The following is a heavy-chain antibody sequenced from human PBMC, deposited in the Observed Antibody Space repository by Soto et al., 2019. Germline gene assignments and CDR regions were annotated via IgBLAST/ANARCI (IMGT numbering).Heavy chain of an antibody. Sequence: SETLSLTCTVSGGSISSGGYYWSWIRQHPGKGLEWIGYIYYSGSTYYNPSLKRRVTISVDTSKNQFSLKLSSVTAADTAVYYCARGTYYYDSSGYRLPLPITLFDYWGQGTLVTVSS. CDR3: ARGTYYYDSSGYRLPLPITLFDY. V-gene: IGHV4-31*03. D-gene: IGHD3-22*01. J-gene: IGHJ4*02. CDR2: IYYSGST. CDR1: GGSISSGGYY.